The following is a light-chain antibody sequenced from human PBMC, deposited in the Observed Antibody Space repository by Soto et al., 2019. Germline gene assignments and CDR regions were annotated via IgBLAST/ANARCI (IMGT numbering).Light chain of an antibody. CDR3: QTWGTGIRV. V-gene: IGLV4-69*01. Sequence: QLVLTQSPSASASLGAPVKLTCTLSSGYSTFAIAWHQQQPEKGPRYLMKVNSDGTHIKGDGIPGRFSGSSSGSERYLTISSLQSEDEADYYCQTWGTGIRVFGGGTKVTVL. CDR2: VNSDGTH. CDR1: SGYSTFA. J-gene: IGLJ3*02.